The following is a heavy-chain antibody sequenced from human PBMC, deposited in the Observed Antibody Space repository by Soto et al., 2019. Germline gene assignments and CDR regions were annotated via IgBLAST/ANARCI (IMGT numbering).Heavy chain of an antibody. CDR1: GGSFTGYY. Sequence: SETLSLTCAVQGGSFTGYYWSWIRQTPGKGLEWIGRINHSGSTTYDPSLKSRVTMSMDTSKNQFSLRMTSVTAADTAVYYCARATKVSSYNSHAGERRLYFDFCGQGTPVTVSS. J-gene: IGHJ4*02. V-gene: IGHV4-34*01. D-gene: IGHD1-20*01. CDR2: INHSGST. CDR3: ARATKVSSYNSHAGERRLYFDF.